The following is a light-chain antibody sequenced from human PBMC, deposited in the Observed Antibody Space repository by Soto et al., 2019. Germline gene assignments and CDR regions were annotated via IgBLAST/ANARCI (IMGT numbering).Light chain of an antibody. CDR3: QQYGSSPGT. J-gene: IGKJ2*01. V-gene: IGKV3-20*01. Sequence: EIVLTQSPGTLSLSPGERATLSCRASQSVSSSYLAWYQQKPGQAPRLLIYGASSRATDIPDRFSGSGSGTAFTLTISRLEPEDFAVYYCQQYGSSPGTFGQGTKLEIK. CDR2: GAS. CDR1: QSVSSSY.